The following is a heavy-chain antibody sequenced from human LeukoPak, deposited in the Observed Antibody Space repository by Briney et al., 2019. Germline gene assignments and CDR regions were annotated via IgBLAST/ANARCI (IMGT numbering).Heavy chain of an antibody. Sequence: PGGSLRLSCSASGFTFSTYWMHWVRQVPGKGLVWVSHIKSDGSGTEYADSVKGRFTISRDNAKNTLYMQMNSLRAEDTAVYYCEKDRHYYDILTGYLFDYWGQGRLVSVS. V-gene: IGHV3-74*03. CDR3: EKDRHYYDILTGYLFDY. CDR1: GFTFSTYW. D-gene: IGHD3-9*01. CDR2: IKSDGSGT. J-gene: IGHJ4*02.